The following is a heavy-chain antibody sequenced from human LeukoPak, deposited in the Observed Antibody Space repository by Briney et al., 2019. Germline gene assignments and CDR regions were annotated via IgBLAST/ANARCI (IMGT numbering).Heavy chain of an antibody. Sequence: SETLSLTCTVSGGSISSYYWSWIRQPPGKGLEWIGYIYYSGSTNYNPSLKSRVTISVDTSKNQFSLKLSSVTAADTAVYYCARLTFGGVIVRWYFDYWGQGTLVTVSS. D-gene: IGHD3-16*02. V-gene: IGHV4-59*08. CDR2: IYYSGST. CDR1: GGSISSYY. J-gene: IGHJ4*02. CDR3: ARLTFGGVIVRWYFDY.